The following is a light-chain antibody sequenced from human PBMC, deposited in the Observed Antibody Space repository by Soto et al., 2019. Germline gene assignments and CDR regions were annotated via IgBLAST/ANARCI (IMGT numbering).Light chain of an antibody. CDR1: SSNIGAGYD. Sequence: QAVVTQPPSVAGAPGQRVTISCTGSSSNIGAGYDVHWYQHLPGTAPKLLIYGNTNRPSGVPDRFSGSKSGTSASLAITGLQAEDEADYYCQSYDSSLSGVVFGGGTKLTVL. V-gene: IGLV1-40*01. CDR2: GNT. J-gene: IGLJ2*01. CDR3: QSYDSSLSGVV.